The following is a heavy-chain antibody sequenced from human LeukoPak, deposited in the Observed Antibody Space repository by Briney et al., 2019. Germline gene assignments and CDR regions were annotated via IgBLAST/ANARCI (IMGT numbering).Heavy chain of an antibody. V-gene: IGHV3-33*01. D-gene: IGHD2-2*02. CDR3: ARGPPLVVPAAIPTYYFDC. CDR1: GFTFSSYG. Sequence: GGSLRLSCAASGFTFSSYGMHWVRQAPGKGLEWVAVIWYDGSNKYYADSVKGRFTISRDNSKNTLYLQMNSLRAEDTAVYYCARGPPLVVPAAIPTYYFDCWGQGTLVTVSS. J-gene: IGHJ4*02. CDR2: IWYDGSNK.